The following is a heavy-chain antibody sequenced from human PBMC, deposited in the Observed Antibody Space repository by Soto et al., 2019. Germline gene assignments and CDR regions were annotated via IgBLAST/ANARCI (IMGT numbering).Heavy chain of an antibody. CDR2: ISYDGSNK. Sequence: PGGSLRLSCAASGFTFSSYAMHWVRQAPGKGLEWVAVISYDGSNKYYADSVKGRFTISRDNSKNTLYLQMNSLRAEDTAVYYCARDGYYDILTGYPLSDDAFDIWGQGTMVTVSS. V-gene: IGHV3-30-3*01. D-gene: IGHD3-9*01. J-gene: IGHJ3*02. CDR3: ARDGYYDILTGYPLSDDAFDI. CDR1: GFTFSSYA.